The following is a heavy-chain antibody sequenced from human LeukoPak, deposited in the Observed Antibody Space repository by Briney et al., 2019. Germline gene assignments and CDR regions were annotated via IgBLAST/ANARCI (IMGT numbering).Heavy chain of an antibody. CDR3: AKDKSCSSTSCLLDV. V-gene: IGHV3-13*01. J-gene: IGHJ6*04. D-gene: IGHD2-2*01. CDR1: GFTFSSYD. CDR2: IGTAGDT. Sequence: TGGSLRLSCAASGFTFSSYDMHWVRQATGKGLEWVSAIGTAGDTYYADSVKGRFTISRDNSKNTLYLQMNSLRAEDTAVYYCAKDKSCSSTSCLLDVWGKGTTVTVSS.